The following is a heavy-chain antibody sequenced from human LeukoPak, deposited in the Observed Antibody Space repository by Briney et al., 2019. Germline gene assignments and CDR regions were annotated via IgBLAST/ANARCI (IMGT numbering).Heavy chain of an antibody. CDR2: INHSGST. CDR3: ASESTYRYSY. CDR1: GGSFSAYY. D-gene: IGHD5-18*01. V-gene: IGHV4-34*01. Sequence: SETLSLTCAVYGGSFSAYYWSWIRQPPGKGLEWIGEINHSGSTNYNPSLKSRVTISLDTSKNQFSLRLSSVTAADTAVYHCASESTYRYSYWGQGTLVTVSS. J-gene: IGHJ4*02.